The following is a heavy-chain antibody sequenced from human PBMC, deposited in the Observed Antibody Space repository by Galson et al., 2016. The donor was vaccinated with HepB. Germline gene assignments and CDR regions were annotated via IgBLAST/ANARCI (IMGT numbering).Heavy chain of an antibody. Sequence: CAISGDSVSSNSAAWNWIRQSPSRGHEWLGRTYYRSKWYNDYAVSVKSRIIVNPDTSKNQFSLQLNSVTPEDTAVYYCVEQRKGAPYGMDVWGQGTTVTVSS. CDR2: TYYRSKWYN. D-gene: IGHD1/OR15-1a*01. J-gene: IGHJ6*02. CDR1: GDSVSSNSAA. V-gene: IGHV6-1*01. CDR3: VEQRKGAPYGMDV.